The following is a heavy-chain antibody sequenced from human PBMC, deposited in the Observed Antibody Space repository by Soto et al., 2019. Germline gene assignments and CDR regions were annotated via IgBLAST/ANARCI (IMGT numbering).Heavy chain of an antibody. CDR1: GLTFSGSA. CDR3: AKIRSIAAAFSDF. CDR2: ISVTGAST. V-gene: IGHV3-23*01. Sequence: GSLRLSCAASGLTFSGSAMSWVRQAPGKGLEWVSSISVTGASTYYADSVQGRFTVSRDNSKDTFFLEMNSLRAEDTAVYFCAKIRSIAAAFSDFWGQGTLVTVSS. J-gene: IGHJ4*02. D-gene: IGHD6-13*01.